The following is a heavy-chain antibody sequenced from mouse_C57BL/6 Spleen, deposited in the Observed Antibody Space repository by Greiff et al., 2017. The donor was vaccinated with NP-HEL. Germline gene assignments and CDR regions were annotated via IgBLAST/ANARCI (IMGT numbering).Heavy chain of an antibody. D-gene: IGHD2-12*01. Sequence: QVQLQQSGAELVRPGASVTLSCKASGYTFTDYEMHWVKQTPVHGLEWIGAIDPETGGTAYNQKFKGKAILTADKSSSTAYMELRSLTSEDSAVYYCTRSSLRYFDYWGQGTTLTVSS. CDR1: GYTFTDYE. CDR3: TRSSLRYFDY. CDR2: IDPETGGT. J-gene: IGHJ2*01. V-gene: IGHV1-15*01.